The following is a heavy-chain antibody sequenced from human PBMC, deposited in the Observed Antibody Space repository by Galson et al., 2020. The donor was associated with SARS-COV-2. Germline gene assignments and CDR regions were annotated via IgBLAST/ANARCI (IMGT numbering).Heavy chain of an antibody. J-gene: IGHJ6*02. CDR2: ISHDGIKK. Sequence: GESLKISCAASGFTFSSYAMHWVRQTPGKGLEWVAVISHDGIKKYYTDSVKGRFTISRDNSKNTLYLQMSSLRADDTAVYYCARDWAECGGGSWYPLYGMDVWGQGTTVTVS. D-gene: IGHD2-15*01. CDR3: ARDWAECGGGSWYPLYGMDV. CDR1: GFTFSSYA. V-gene: IGHV3-30*04.